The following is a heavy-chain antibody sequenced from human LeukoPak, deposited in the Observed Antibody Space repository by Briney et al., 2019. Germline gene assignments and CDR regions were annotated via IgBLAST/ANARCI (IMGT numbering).Heavy chain of an antibody. CDR3: ARDRSASSSWYEKGAFDI. CDR2: IYYSGST. CDR1: GGSISSYY. D-gene: IGHD6-13*01. V-gene: IGHV4-59*01. J-gene: IGHJ3*02. Sequence: SETLSLTCTVSGGSISSYYWSWIRQPPGKGLEWIGYIYYSGSTNYNPSLKSRVTISVDTSKNQFSLKLSSVTAADTAVYYCARDRSASSSWYEKGAFDIWGQGTMDTVSS.